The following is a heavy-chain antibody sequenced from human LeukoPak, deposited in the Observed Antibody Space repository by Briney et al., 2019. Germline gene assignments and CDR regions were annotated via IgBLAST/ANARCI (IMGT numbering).Heavy chain of an antibody. CDR3: SEGYFEPFDH. Sequence: ASETLSLTCVVSGASVSSSHWNWIRQLPGKGLEWVGCLSYTGKKDYNPSLTSRVTISLDTSKNQVSLKLRSVTAADTAVYYCSEGYFEPFDHWGQGTLVTVSS. CDR2: LSYTGKK. CDR1: GASVSSSH. J-gene: IGHJ4*02. V-gene: IGHV4-59*02. D-gene: IGHD2/OR15-2a*01.